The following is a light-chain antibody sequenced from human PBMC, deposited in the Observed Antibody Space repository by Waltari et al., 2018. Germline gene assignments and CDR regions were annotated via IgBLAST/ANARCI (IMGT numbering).Light chain of an antibody. CDR2: GAS. Sequence: DIQMTQSPSSLSASLGDRITTPCRASQSINTYLNWYQRKPGEAPKLLIYGASTLESGVPSRFSGSGSGTDFTLTISSLQPEDFATYYCQQGYRIPLAFGPGAKVEMK. CDR3: QQGYRIPLA. CDR1: QSINTY. J-gene: IGKJ3*01. V-gene: IGKV1-39*01.